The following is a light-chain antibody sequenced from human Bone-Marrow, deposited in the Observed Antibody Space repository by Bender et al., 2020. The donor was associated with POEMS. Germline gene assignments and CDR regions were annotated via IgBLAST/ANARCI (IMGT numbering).Light chain of an antibody. CDR3: CSFAGRTTWV. CDR2: EGT. J-gene: IGLJ3*02. V-gene: IGLV2-23*01. CDR1: STDFGNYDF. Sequence: QSALSQPRSVSGSPGQSVTVSCTGTSTDFGNYDFVSWYQQHPGEAPKLINYEGTKRPSGVSTRFSGSKSANAASLTISGLQAEDEADYYCCSFAGRTTWVFGGGTKLTVL.